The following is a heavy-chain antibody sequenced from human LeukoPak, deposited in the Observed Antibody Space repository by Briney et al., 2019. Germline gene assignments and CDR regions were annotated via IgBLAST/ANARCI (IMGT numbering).Heavy chain of an antibody. Sequence: GGSLRLSCAASGFTFSSFPMHWVRQGPGKGLEWVAVISNDGSNKYYADSVKGRFTLSRDNSKNTLYLQMNSLRAEDTAVYYCYCSGGSCLGYWGQGTLVTVSS. J-gene: IGHJ4*02. V-gene: IGHV3-30-3*01. CDR1: GFTFSSFP. CDR3: YCSGGSCLGY. CDR2: ISNDGSNK. D-gene: IGHD2-15*01.